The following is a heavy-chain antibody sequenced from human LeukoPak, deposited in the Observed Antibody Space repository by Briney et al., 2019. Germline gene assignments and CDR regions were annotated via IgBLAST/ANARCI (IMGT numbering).Heavy chain of an antibody. Sequence: GGSLRLSCAASGFTFSSYGMHWVRQAPGKGLEWVADISYDGSNKYYADSVKGRFTISRDNSKNTLYLQMNSLRAEDTAVYYCAKALAGSGELSDYWGQGTLVTVSS. J-gene: IGHJ4*02. V-gene: IGHV3-30*18. D-gene: IGHD3-16*02. CDR3: AKALAGSGELSDY. CDR2: ISYDGSNK. CDR1: GFTFSSYG.